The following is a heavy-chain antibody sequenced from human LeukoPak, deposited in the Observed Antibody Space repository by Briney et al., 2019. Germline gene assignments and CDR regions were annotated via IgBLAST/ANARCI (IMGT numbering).Heavy chain of an antibody. V-gene: IGHV3-11*01. CDR2: ISSSGSTI. CDR3: ARVGTDGYNDWYFDL. CDR1: GFTFSDYY. D-gene: IGHD5-24*01. Sequence: GGSLRLSCAASGFTFSDYYMSWIRQAPGKGLEWVSYISSSGSTIYYADSVKGRFTISRDNAKNSLYLRMNSLRAEDTAVYYCARVGTDGYNDWYFDLWGRGTLVTVSS. J-gene: IGHJ2*01.